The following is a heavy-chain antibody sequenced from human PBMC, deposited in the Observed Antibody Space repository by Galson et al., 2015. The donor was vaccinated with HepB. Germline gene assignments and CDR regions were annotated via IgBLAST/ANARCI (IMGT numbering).Heavy chain of an antibody. CDR2: FDPEDGET. Sequence: SVKVSCKVSGYTLTELSMHWVRQAPGKGLEWMGGFDPEDGETIYAQKFQGRVTMTEDTSTDTAYMELSSLRSEDTAVYYCATDPLRYCSGGSCYHDVDYWGQGTLVTVSS. CDR3: ATDPLRYCSGGSCYHDVDY. J-gene: IGHJ4*02. D-gene: IGHD2-15*01. CDR1: GYTLTELS. V-gene: IGHV1-24*01.